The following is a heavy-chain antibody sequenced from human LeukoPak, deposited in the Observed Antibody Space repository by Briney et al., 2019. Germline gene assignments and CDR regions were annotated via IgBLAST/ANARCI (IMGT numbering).Heavy chain of an antibody. Sequence: TGGSLRLSCAASGFTFSSYAMSWVRQAPGKGLEWVSAISGSGGSTYYADSVKGRFTISRDNSKNTLYLQMNSLRAEDTAVYYCARSSWGSYYPLFDYWGQGTLVTVSS. CDR2: ISGSGGST. CDR1: GFTFSSYA. V-gene: IGHV3-23*01. J-gene: IGHJ4*02. CDR3: ARSSWGSYYPLFDY. D-gene: IGHD3-10*01.